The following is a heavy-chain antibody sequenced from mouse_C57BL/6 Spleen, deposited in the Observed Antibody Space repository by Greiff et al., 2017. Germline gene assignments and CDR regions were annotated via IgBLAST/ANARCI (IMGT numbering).Heavy chain of an antibody. CDR3: AREDYDYDFYYAMDY. CDR1: GYAFSSSW. CDR2: IYPGDGDT. Sequence: QVQLQQSGPELVKPGASVKISCKASGYAFSSSWMNWVKQRPGKGLEWIGRIYPGDGDTNYNGKFKGKATLTADKSSSTAYMQLSSLTSEDSAVYFCAREDYDYDFYYAMDYWGQGTSGTVSS. V-gene: IGHV1-82*01. J-gene: IGHJ4*01. D-gene: IGHD2-4*01.